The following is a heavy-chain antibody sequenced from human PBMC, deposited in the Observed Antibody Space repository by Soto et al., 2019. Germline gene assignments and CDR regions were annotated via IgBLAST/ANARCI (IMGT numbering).Heavy chain of an antibody. J-gene: IGHJ4*02. CDR2: IYHSGST. D-gene: IGHD3-22*01. V-gene: IGHV4-38-2*02. CDR3: ARDQYYYDSSGY. Sequence: SETLSLTCTVSGYSISSGYYWGWIRQPPGKGLEWIESIYHSGSTYYNPSLKSRVTISVDTSKNQFTLKLGYVTAADTAVYYCARDQYYYDSSGYWGQGTLVTVSS. CDR1: GYSISSGYY.